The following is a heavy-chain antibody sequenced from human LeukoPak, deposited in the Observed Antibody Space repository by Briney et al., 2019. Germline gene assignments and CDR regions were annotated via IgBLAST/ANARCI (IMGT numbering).Heavy chain of an antibody. CDR2: ISWNGTRT. CDR3: ARAPTTSYFFDY. Sequence: GGSLRLSCAASGFXFDEYVISWVRQAPGKGLEWISGISWNGTRTGYADSVKGRFTISRDDAKNSLYLQMNILRAEDMALYYCARAPTTSYFFDYWGQGTLVTVSS. CDR1: GFXFDEYV. J-gene: IGHJ4*02. D-gene: IGHD1-1*01. V-gene: IGHV3-20*04.